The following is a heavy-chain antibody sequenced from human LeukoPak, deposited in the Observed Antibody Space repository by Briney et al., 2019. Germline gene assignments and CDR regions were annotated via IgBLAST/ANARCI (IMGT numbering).Heavy chain of an antibody. CDR1: GYTFTGYY. V-gene: IGHV1-2*02. CDR3: ARVQASGWYGNYYYYMDV. Sequence: GASVKVSCKASGYTFTGYYMHWVRQAPGQGLEWMGWINPNSGGTNYAQKFQGRVTMTRDTSISTAYMELSRLRSDDTAVYYCARVQASGWYGNYYYYMDVWGKGTTVTVSS. D-gene: IGHD6-19*01. CDR2: INPNSGGT. J-gene: IGHJ6*03.